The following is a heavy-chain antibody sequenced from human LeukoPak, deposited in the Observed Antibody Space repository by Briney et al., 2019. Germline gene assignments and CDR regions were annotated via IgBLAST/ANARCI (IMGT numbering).Heavy chain of an antibody. D-gene: IGHD3-22*01. CDR3: ARVQGYYDPLEYFDY. V-gene: IGHV1-2*02. Sequence: ASVKVSCKASGYTFTGYYMHWVRQAPGQGLEWMGWINPNSGATNYAQKFHGRVTMTRDASISTAYMELSRLRSDDTAVYYCARVQGYYDPLEYFDYWGQGTLVTVSS. CDR2: INPNSGAT. J-gene: IGHJ4*02. CDR1: GYTFTGYY.